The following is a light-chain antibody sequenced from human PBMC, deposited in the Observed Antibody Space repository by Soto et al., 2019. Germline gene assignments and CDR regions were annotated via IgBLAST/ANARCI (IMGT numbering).Light chain of an antibody. J-gene: IGKJ1*01. V-gene: IGKV3-15*01. CDR2: GAS. Sequence: EKVMTQSPATLSLSPGERVTLSCRASQSVSSNLVWYQQKPGQAPRLLIYGASTRATGVAARFSGSGSGTEFTLTISSLQSEDFGVYYCQQYNNWPRTFGQGTKVDIK. CDR1: QSVSSN. CDR3: QQYNNWPRT.